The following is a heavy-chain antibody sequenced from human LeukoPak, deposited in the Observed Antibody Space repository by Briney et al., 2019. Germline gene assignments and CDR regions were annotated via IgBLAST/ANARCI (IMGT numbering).Heavy chain of an antibody. CDR3: ATYKAGTRAFDYFDY. CDR1: GYTLSELL. J-gene: IGHJ4*02. V-gene: IGHV1-24*01. CDR2: FDPDHGNI. Sequence: ASVKVSCKASGYTLSELLVHWVRQAPGKGLEWMGGFDPDHGNIIYAQKFQGRVTMTEDTSTDTAYMELSSLRSEDTAVYYCATYKAGTRAFDYFDYWGQGTLVTVSS. D-gene: IGHD6-19*01.